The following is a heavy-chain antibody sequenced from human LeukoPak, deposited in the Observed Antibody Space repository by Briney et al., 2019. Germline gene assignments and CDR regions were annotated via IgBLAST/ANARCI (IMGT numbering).Heavy chain of an antibody. D-gene: IGHD2-2*03. V-gene: IGHV1-3*01. Sequence: ASVKVSCKASGYTFTSYAMHWVRQAPGQRLEWMGWINAGNGNTKYSQKFQGRVTITRNTSISTAYMELSSLRSEDTAVYYCARGVGYCSSTSCPSGYWFDPWGQGTLVTVSS. J-gene: IGHJ5*02. CDR2: INAGNGNT. CDR1: GYTFTSYA. CDR3: ARGVGYCSSTSCPSGYWFDP.